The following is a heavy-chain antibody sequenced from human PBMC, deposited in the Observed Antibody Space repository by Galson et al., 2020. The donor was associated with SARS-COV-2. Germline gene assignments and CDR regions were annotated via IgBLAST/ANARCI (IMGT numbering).Heavy chain of an antibody. J-gene: IGHJ5*02. CDR1: GFTVSSNY. V-gene: IGHV3-53*01. CDR2: IYSGGST. Sequence: GGSLRLSCAASGFTVSSNYMSWVRQAPGKGLEWVSVIYSGGSTYYADSVKGRFTISRDNSKNTLYLQMNSLRAEDTAVYYCARGWLVGYNNWFDPWGQGTLVTVSS. CDR3: ARGWLVGYNNWFDP. D-gene: IGHD6-19*01.